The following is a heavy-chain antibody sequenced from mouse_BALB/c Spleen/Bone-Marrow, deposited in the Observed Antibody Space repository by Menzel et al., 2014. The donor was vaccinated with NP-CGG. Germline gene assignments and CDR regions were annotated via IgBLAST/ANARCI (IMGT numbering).Heavy chain of an antibody. CDR2: INPSNGGT. V-gene: IGHV1S16*01. CDR3: TRGRRDAMDY. CDR1: GYTFTSYY. Sequence: VQLQQSGAELVKPGASVKLSCKASGYTFTSYYMYWVKQRPGQGLEWIGVINPSNGGTSFNEKFKSKATLTVDKSSSTEYMQLSSLSYEDSAVYYCTRGRRDAMDYWGQGTSVTVSA. J-gene: IGHJ4*01.